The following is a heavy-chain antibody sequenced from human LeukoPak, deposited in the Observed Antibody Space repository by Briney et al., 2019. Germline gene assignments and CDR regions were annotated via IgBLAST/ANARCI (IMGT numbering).Heavy chain of an antibody. CDR2: IYHSGST. J-gene: IGHJ6*02. D-gene: IGHD2-2*01. Sequence: NPSETLSLTCAVSGGSISSGGYSWSWIRQPPGKGLEWIGYIYHSGSTYYNPSLKSRVTISVDRSKNQFSLKLSSVTAADTAVYYCARRCSSISYYYGMDVWGQGTTVTVSS. CDR3: ARRCSSISYYYGMDV. CDR1: GGSISSGGYS. V-gene: IGHV4-30-2*01.